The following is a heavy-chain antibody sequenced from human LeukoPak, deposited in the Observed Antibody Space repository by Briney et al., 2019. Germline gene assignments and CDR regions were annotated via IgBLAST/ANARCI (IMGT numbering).Heavy chain of an antibody. J-gene: IGHJ4*02. V-gene: IGHV4-59*01. D-gene: IGHD3-9*01. CDR2: IYYSGST. CDR3: ARSKDILTGYCFDY. CDR1: GGSISSYY. Sequence: SETLSLTCTVSGGSISSYYWSWIRQPPGKGLEWIGYIYYSGSTNYNPSLTSRVTISVDTSKNQFSLKLSSVTAADTAVYYCARSKDILTGYCFDYWGQGTLVTVSS.